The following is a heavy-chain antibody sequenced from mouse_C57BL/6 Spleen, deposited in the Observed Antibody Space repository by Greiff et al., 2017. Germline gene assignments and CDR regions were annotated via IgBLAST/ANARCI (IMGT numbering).Heavy chain of an antibody. Sequence: EVQLVESGEGLVKPGGSLKLSCAASGFTFSSYAMSWVRQTPEKRLEWVAYISSGGDYTYYADTVKGRFTISRDNARNTLYLQMSSLKSEDTAMYYCTSLYDYDGGYWYFDVWGTGTTVTVSS. V-gene: IGHV5-9-1*02. CDR1: GFTFSSYA. D-gene: IGHD2-4*01. J-gene: IGHJ1*03. CDR2: ISSGGDYT. CDR3: TSLYDYDGGYWYFDV.